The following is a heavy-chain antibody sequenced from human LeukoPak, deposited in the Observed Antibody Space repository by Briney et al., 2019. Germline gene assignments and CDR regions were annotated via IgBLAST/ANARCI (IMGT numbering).Heavy chain of an antibody. D-gene: IGHD1-14*01. V-gene: IGHV4-39*01. J-gene: IGHJ5*02. CDR3: ARVNPPAPYNWFDP. Sequence: SETLSLTCTVSGGSITSSSYYWGWIRQPPGKGLEWIGNIHYSGSTYYNPSLESRVTISVDTSKNQFSLRLSSVTAADTAVYYCARVNPPAPYNWFDPWGQGTLVTVSS. CDR2: IHYSGST. CDR1: GGSITSSSYY.